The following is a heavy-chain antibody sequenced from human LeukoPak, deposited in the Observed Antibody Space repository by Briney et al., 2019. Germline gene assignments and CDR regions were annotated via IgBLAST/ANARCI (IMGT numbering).Heavy chain of an antibody. D-gene: IGHD3-3*01. CDR3: ARSAWSGHYTHDY. V-gene: IGHV4-34*01. CDR1: GGSFSDYY. CDR2: IYYSGST. Sequence: SETLSLTCAVYGGSFSDYYWGWIRQPPGKGLEWIGSIYYSGSTYYNPSLKSRVTISVDTSKNQFSLKLSSVTAADTAVYYCARSAWSGHYTHDYWGQGTLVTVSS. J-gene: IGHJ4*02.